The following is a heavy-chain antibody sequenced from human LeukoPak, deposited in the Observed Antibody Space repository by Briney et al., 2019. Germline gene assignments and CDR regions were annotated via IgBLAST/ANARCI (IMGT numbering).Heavy chain of an antibody. D-gene: IGHD2-2*01. J-gene: IGHJ4*02. Sequence: PGGSLRLSCAVSGFTFSSYGMHWVRQAPGKGLEWVAVICYDGSNKYYADSVKGRFTISRDNSKNTLYLQMNSLRAEDTAVYYFARDLEGSSADWGQGTLVTVSS. CDR2: ICYDGSNK. CDR1: GFTFSSYG. CDR3: ARDLEGSSAD. V-gene: IGHV3-33*01.